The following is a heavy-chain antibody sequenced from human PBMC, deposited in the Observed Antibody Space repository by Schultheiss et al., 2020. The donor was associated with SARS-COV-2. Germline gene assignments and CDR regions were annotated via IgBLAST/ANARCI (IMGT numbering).Heavy chain of an antibody. Sequence: ASVKVSCKASGYTFTSYYMHWVRQAPGQGLEWMGGIIPIFGTANYAQKLQGRVTMTRDTSTSTVYMELSSLRSEDTAVYYCARGSGTIFGVVTMYYYYGMDVWGQGTTVTVSS. CDR3: ARGSGTIFGVVTMYYYYGMDV. D-gene: IGHD3-3*01. J-gene: IGHJ6*02. CDR2: IIPIFGTA. V-gene: IGHV1-46*01. CDR1: GYTFTSYY.